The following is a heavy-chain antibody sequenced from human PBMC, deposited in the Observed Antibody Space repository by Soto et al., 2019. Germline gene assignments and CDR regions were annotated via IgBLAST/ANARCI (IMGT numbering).Heavy chain of an antibody. J-gene: IGHJ3*02. CDR1: GFTFSSYA. V-gene: IGHV3-23*01. CDR2: ISGSGGST. CDR3: AKDPNGDFVGAFDI. Sequence: GSLRLSCAASGFTFSSYAMSWVRQAPGKGLEWVSAISGSGGSTYYADSVKGRFTISRDNSRNTLYLQMSSLRADDSALYYCAKDPNGDFVGAFDIWGQGTMVTVSS. D-gene: IGHD3-10*01.